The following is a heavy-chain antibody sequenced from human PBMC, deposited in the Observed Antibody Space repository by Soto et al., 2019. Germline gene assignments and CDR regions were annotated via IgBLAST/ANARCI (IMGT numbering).Heavy chain of an antibody. CDR3: ARALGYCSGGSCYSDAFDI. V-gene: IGHV3-30-3*01. CDR2: ISYDGSNK. J-gene: IGHJ3*02. Sequence: GGSLRLSCAASGFTFSSYAMHWVRQAPGKGLEWVAVISYDGSNKYYADSVKGRFTSSRDNSKNTLYLQMNSLRAEDTAVYYCARALGYCSGGSCYSDAFDIWGQGTMVTVSS. CDR1: GFTFSSYA. D-gene: IGHD2-15*01.